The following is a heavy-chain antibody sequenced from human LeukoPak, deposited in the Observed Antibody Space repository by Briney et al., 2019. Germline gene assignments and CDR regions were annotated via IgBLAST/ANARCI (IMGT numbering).Heavy chain of an antibody. CDR2: INSDGSIT. CDR1: GFTFSTYW. V-gene: IGHV3-74*01. D-gene: IGHD6-13*01. Sequence: GGSLRLSCAASGFTFSTYWMHWVRQVPGKGLVWVSRINSDGSITTYADSVKGPFTISRDNAKNTLYLQMYSLRVEDTAVYYCAGGISATGGGWGQGTMVTVSS. CDR3: AGGISATGGG. J-gene: IGHJ3*01.